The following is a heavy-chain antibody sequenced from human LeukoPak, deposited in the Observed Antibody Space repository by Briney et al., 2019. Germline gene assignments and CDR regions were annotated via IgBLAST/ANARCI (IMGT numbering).Heavy chain of an antibody. D-gene: IGHD3-3*01. V-gene: IGHV3-23*01. Sequence: GGSLRLSCAASGFTFSSYAMSWVRQAPGKGLEWVSAISGSGGSTYYADSVKGRFTISRDNSKNTLYLQMNSLRAEDTAVYYCAKDPRITIFGVDVYYYYGMDVGGKGTTVTVSS. CDR2: ISGSGGST. J-gene: IGHJ6*04. CDR3: AKDPRITIFGVDVYYYYGMDV. CDR1: GFTFSSYA.